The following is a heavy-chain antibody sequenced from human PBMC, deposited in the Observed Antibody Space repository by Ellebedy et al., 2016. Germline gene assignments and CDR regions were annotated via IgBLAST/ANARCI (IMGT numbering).Heavy chain of an antibody. CDR2: LSSTGRGS. D-gene: IGHD3-22*01. CDR1: GFTFSTYA. J-gene: IGHJ2*01. CDR3: AKKGGGPVVSVGYLDF. V-gene: IGHV3-23*01. Sequence: GESLKISCATSGFTFSTYAMNWVRQAPGKGLEWVSTLSSTGRGSYYADSVMGRFTISRDTSKDTLYLQMNSLRAEDTAVYYCAKKGGGPVVSVGYLDFWGRGTLVSVSS.